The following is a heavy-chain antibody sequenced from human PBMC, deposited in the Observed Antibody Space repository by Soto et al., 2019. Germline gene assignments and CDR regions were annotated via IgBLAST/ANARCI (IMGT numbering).Heavy chain of an antibody. CDR3: ARHGGYCSSTSCSHPYYYYGMDV. Sequence: GESLKISCKGSGYSFTSYWISWVRQMPGKGLEWMGRIDPSDSYTNYSPSFQGHVTISADKSISTAYLQWSSLKASDTAMYYCARHGGYCSSTSCSHPYYYYGMDVWGQGTTVTVS. J-gene: IGHJ6*02. D-gene: IGHD2-2*01. CDR2: IDPSDSYT. CDR1: GYSFTSYW. V-gene: IGHV5-10-1*01.